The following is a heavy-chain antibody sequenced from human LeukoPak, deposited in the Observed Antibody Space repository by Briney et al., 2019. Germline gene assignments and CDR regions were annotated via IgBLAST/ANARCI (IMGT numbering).Heavy chain of an antibody. V-gene: IGHV4-34*01. D-gene: IGHD3-10*01. J-gene: IGHJ1*01. CDR1: GESFSGYY. CDR3: ANYYGSGTYYKYFQH. Sequence: PSETLSLTCAVYGESFSGYYWSWIRQPPGKGLEWIATMYYSGSTYYNPSLKSRVTISVDTSKNQFSLKLSSVTAADTAVYYCANYYGSGTYYKYFQHWGQGTLVTVSS. CDR2: MYYSGST.